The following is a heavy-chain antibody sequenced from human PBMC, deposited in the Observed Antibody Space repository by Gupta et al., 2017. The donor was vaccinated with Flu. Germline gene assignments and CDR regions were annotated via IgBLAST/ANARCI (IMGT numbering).Heavy chain of an antibody. J-gene: IGHJ4*02. D-gene: IGHD4-17*01. CDR3: VKDTLGDQPD. V-gene: IGHV3-23*01. CDR2: ISNRGTTT. Sequence: WVRQAPGKGLEWVSTISNRGTTTYYADSVKGRFTISRDNSKSTLFLQINSLRVEDTAVYYCVKDTLGDQPDWGRGTLVTVSS.